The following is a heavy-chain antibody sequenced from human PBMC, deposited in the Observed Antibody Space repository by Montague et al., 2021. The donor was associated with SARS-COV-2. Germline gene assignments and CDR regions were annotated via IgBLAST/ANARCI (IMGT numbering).Heavy chain of an antibody. CDR2: IYASGRA. D-gene: IGHD3-16*01. CDR3: AREHDERNYYIFDV. V-gene: IGHV4-4*07. J-gene: IGHJ6*02. CDR1: GHSRVGEW. Sequence: SETLSLTCAGDGHSRVGEWRSRTEQHTGQLLESWHRIYASGRANYNPSLKSRLTMSVDMSKNEFSLRLSSVTAADTALYYCAREHDERNYYIFDVWGQGTTVIVSS.